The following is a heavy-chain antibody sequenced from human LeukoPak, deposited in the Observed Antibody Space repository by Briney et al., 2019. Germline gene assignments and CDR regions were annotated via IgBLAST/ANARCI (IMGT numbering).Heavy chain of an antibody. Sequence: SVTVSFKASAGNFSIYGISWVRQAPGQGLEWMGGIVPILGPATYAQKFQDGLTITADESTSTVYMELSSLKSEDTAVYYCARGGVRGELQIYFEYWGQGTLVTVSS. V-gene: IGHV1-69*13. J-gene: IGHJ4*02. CDR2: IVPILGPA. CDR1: AGNFSIYG. CDR3: ARGGVRGELQIYFEY. D-gene: IGHD1-7*01.